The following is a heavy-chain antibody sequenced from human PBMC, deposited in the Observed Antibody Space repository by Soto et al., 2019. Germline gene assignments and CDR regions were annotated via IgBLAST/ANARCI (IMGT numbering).Heavy chain of an antibody. D-gene: IGHD6-13*01. V-gene: IGHV1-18*01. Sequence: ASVKVSCKASGYTFTSYGISWVRQAPGQGLEWMGWISAYNGNTNYAQKLQGRVTMTTDTSTSTAYMELRSLRSDDTAVYYCARVPTSIAAAGTLDYWAREPWSPSPQ. CDR1: GYTFTSYG. J-gene: IGHJ4*02. CDR2: ISAYNGNT. CDR3: ARVPTSIAAAGTLDY.